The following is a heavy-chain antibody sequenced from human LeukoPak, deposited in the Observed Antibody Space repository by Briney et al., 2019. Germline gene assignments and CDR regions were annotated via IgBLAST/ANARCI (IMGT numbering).Heavy chain of an antibody. CDR2: IYYTGST. J-gene: IGHJ4*02. CDR3: AREGDCSDYACYSSPLDS. Sequence: PSETLSLTCIVSGGSISSSTSYWYYWGWIRQPPGKGLEWIGSIYYTGSTYYNPSLKSRVTVSVDTSKNHFSLSLTSVTAADMAVYYCAREGDCSDYACYSSPLDSWGQGTLVTVSS. V-gene: IGHV4-39*02. CDR1: GGSISSSTSY. D-gene: IGHD2-15*01.